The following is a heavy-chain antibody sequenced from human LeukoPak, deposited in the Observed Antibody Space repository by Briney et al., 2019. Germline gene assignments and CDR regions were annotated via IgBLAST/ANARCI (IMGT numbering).Heavy chain of an antibody. CDR3: ARSGVRYDSSGPFDY. CDR2: INPNGGST. Sequence: ASVKVSCKASGYTFTSYYMHWVRQAPGQGLEWMGIINPNGGSTSYAQKFQGRVTMTRDTSTSTVYMELSSLRSEDTAEYYCARSGVRYDSSGPFDYWGQGTLVTASS. J-gene: IGHJ4*02. CDR1: GYTFTSYY. D-gene: IGHD3-22*01. V-gene: IGHV1-46*01.